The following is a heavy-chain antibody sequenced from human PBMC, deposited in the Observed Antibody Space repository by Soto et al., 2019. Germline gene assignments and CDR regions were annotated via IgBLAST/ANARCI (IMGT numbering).Heavy chain of an antibody. V-gene: IGHV3-30*18. J-gene: IGHJ4*02. CDR3: ANQVQTGH. Sequence: QVQLVESGGGVVLPGRSLRLSCAASGFTFSNYGMHWVRQAPGKGLEWVAVISSDGNTKYYSDSVKGRFTISRDNSKNTLYLQMTSLTSDDTAVYCCANQVQTGHWGQGTLVTVSS. CDR1: GFTFSNYG. CDR2: ISSDGNTK.